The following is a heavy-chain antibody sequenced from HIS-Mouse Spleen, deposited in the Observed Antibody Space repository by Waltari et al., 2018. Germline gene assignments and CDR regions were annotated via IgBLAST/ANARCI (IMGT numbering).Heavy chain of an antibody. D-gene: IGHD6-13*01. Sequence: QVQLVESGGGVVQPGRSLRLSCAASGFTFSSYGMHWVRQAPGKGLEWVAVISYYGSNKYYADSVKGRFTISRENSKNTLYLQMNSLRAEDTAVYYCAKEYSSSHNWFDPWGQGTLVTVSS. CDR2: ISYYGSNK. CDR3: AKEYSSSHNWFDP. CDR1: GFTFSSYG. J-gene: IGHJ5*02. V-gene: IGHV3-30*18.